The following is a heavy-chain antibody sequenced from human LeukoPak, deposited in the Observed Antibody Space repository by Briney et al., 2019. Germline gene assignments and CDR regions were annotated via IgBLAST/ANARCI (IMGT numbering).Heavy chain of an antibody. CDR2: ISYSGST. J-gene: IGHJ4*02. Sequence: SETLSLTCTVSGGSISSFYCSWIRQPPGKGLEWIGYISYSGSTKYNPSLKSRVTISVDMSKSQCSLKLSSVTAADTAVYYGARGNADVAAAGSGFDYWGQGALVSVSS. CDR1: GGSISSFY. V-gene: IGHV4-59*08. CDR3: ARGNADVAAAGSGFDY. D-gene: IGHD6-13*01.